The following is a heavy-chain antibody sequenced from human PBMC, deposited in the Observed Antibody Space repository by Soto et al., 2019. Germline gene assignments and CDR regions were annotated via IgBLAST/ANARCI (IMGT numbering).Heavy chain of an antibody. CDR3: ARDTAMIRGNFDY. Sequence: QVQLVESGGGVVQPGRSLRLSCAASGFTFSSYGMHWVRQAPGKGLEWVAVIWYDGSNQNYAESVKGRLTISRDNSKNTLYLQFNSLRAEDTAVYYCARDTAMIRGNFDYWGQGTLVTVSS. V-gene: IGHV3-33*01. J-gene: IGHJ4*02. CDR1: GFTFSSYG. CDR2: IWYDGSNQ. D-gene: IGHD5-18*01.